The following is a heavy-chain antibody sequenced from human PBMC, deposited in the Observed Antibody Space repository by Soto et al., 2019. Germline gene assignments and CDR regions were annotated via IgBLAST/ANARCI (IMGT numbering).Heavy chain of an antibody. CDR2: IYYSGST. CDR3: ARVCGGDCHYGMDV. Sequence: PSETLSLTCTVSGVSISSSGYYWSWIRQHPGKGLEWIGYIYYSGSTYYNPSLKSRVTISVDTSKNQFSLKLSSVTAADTAVYYCARVCGGDCHYGMDVWGQGTTVTVSS. V-gene: IGHV4-31*03. CDR1: GVSISSSGYY. D-gene: IGHD2-21*02. J-gene: IGHJ6*02.